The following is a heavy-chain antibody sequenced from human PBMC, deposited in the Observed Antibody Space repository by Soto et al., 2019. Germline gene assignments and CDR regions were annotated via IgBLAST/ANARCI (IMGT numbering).Heavy chain of an antibody. CDR1: GFILSDCA. D-gene: IGHD6-19*01. V-gene: IGHV3-15*07. J-gene: IGHJ4*02. Sequence: GGSLRLSCATSGFILSDCAMNWVRQAPGKGLEWVGRIKPKSEGGTADYAAPLKGRFTISRDDSQNTLHLQMDRLKTEDTAVYYCATLPYSCGPTRGLGALVTVSS. CDR2: IKPKSEGGTA. CDR3: ATLPYSCGPT.